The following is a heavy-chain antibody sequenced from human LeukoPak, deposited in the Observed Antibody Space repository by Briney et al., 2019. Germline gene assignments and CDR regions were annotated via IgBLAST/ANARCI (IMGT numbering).Heavy chain of an antibody. CDR2: IYYSGST. CDR1: GGSISSYY. Sequence: SETLSLTCTVSGGSISSYYWSWIRQPPGKGLEWIGYIYYSGSTNYNPSLKSRVTISVDTSKNQFSLKLSSVTAADTAVYYCARHGNIVVVPAASKAFDIWGQGTMVTVSS. V-gene: IGHV4-59*08. CDR3: ARHGNIVVVPAASKAFDI. J-gene: IGHJ3*02. D-gene: IGHD2-2*01.